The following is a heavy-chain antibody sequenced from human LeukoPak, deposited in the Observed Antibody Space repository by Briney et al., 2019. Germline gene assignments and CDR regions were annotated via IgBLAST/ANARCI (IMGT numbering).Heavy chain of an antibody. CDR1: GGSISSSNW. D-gene: IGHD4-11*01. Sequence: KTSETLSLTCAVSGGSISSSNWWSWVRQPPGKGLEWIGEIYHSGSTNYNPSLTRRVTISVDKAKNHFSLKLSSVTAADTAVYYCATKYSGFDPWGQGTLVTVSS. CDR3: ATKYSGFDP. J-gene: IGHJ5*02. V-gene: IGHV4-4*02. CDR2: IYHSGST.